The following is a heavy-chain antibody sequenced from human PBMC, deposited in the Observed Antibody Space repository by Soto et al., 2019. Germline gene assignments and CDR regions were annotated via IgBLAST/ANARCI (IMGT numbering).Heavy chain of an antibody. CDR2: MNPNSGNT. Sequence: GASVKVSCKASGYTFTSYDINWVRQATGQGLEWMGWMNPNSGNTGYAQKFQGRVTMTRNTSISTAYMELSSLRSEDTAVYYCARGLVLYSSYVVYYYMDVWGKGTTVTVSS. D-gene: IGHD4-4*01. J-gene: IGHJ6*03. CDR3: ARGLVLYSSYVVYYYMDV. CDR1: GYTFTSYD. V-gene: IGHV1-8*01.